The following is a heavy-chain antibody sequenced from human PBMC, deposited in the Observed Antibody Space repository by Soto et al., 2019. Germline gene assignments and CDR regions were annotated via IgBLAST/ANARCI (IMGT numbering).Heavy chain of an antibody. J-gene: IGHJ4*02. CDR2: INPNSGGT. D-gene: IGHD2-2*01. Sequence: ASVKVSCKASGYTFTGYYMHWVRQAPGQGLEWMGWINPNSGGTNYAQKFQGRVTMTRDTSISTAYMELSRLRSDDTAVYYCARVPAPYCSITSCFTFDYWGQGTLVTVSS. CDR1: GYTFTGYY. CDR3: ARVPAPYCSITSCFTFDY. V-gene: IGHV1-2*02.